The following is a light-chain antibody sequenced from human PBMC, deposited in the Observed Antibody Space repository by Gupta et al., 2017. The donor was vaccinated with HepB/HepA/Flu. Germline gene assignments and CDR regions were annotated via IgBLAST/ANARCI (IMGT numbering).Light chain of an antibody. J-gene: IGLJ2*01. CDR2: EVS. V-gene: IGLV2-23*02. Sequence: QSALTQPAPLSGSPGQSITISCPGTSSDVGSNNLVSWFQHHPGKVPKLMIYEVSKRPSGVSNRFSASRSGNTASLTISGLQAEDEADYYCCSSAGTGSIYIFGGGTKLTV. CDR1: SSDVGSNNL. CDR3: CSSAGTGSIYI.